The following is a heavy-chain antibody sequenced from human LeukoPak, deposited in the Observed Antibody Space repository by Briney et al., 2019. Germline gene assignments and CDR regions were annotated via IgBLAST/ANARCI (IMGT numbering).Heavy chain of an antibody. D-gene: IGHD4-17*01. J-gene: IGHJ2*01. Sequence: PSETLSLTCTVSGGSISSSSYYWGWIRQPPGKGLEWIGSIYYSGSTYYNPSLKSRVTISVDTSKNQFSLKLTSVTAADTAVYYCARGGTDYGYWYFGLWGRGTLVTVSS. CDR1: GGSISSSSYY. CDR3: ARGGTDYGYWYFGL. V-gene: IGHV4-39*07. CDR2: IYYSGST.